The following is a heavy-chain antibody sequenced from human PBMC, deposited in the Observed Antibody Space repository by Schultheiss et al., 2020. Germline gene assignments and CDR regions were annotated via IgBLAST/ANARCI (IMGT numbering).Heavy chain of an antibody. V-gene: IGHV4-31*03. J-gene: IGHJ6*04. CDR1: GGSISSGGYY. CDR2: IYYSGST. CDR3: AVRTSTIFGVVILEGV. Sequence: SETLSLTCSVSGGSISSGGYYWSWIRQHPGKGLEWIGYIYYSGSTYYNPSLKSRVTISVDTSKNQFSLKLSSVTAADTAVYYCAVRTSTIFGVVILEGVWGKGTTVNVSS. D-gene: IGHD3-3*01.